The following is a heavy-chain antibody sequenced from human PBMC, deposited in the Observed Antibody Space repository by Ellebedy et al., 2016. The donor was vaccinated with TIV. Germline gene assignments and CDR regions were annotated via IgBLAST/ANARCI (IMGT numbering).Heavy chain of an antibody. CDR3: AKVAVAGTYGRYYYDMDV. Sequence: GGSLRLSCAASGFTFSSYAMHWVRQAPGKGLEWVAVISYDGSNKYYADSVKGRFTISRDNSKNTLYLQMNSLRAEDTAVYYCAKVAVAGTYGRYYYDMDVWGQGTTVTVSS. J-gene: IGHJ6*02. D-gene: IGHD6-19*01. V-gene: IGHV3-30-3*01. CDR1: GFTFSSYA. CDR2: ISYDGSNK.